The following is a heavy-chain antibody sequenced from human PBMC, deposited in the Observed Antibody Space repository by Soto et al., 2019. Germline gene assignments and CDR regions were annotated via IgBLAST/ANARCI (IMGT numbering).Heavy chain of an antibody. J-gene: IGHJ6*02. D-gene: IGHD6-19*01. CDR2: IYYSGST. V-gene: IGHV4-39*01. CDR1: GGSISSSSYY. CDR3: ARPGIAVAGTGYYPYGMDV. Sequence: SETLSLTCTVSGGSISSSSYYWGWIRQPPGEGLEWIGSIYYSGSTYYNPSLKSRVTISVDTSKNQFSLKLSSVTAADTAVYYCARPGIAVAGTGYYPYGMDVWGQGTTVTVSS.